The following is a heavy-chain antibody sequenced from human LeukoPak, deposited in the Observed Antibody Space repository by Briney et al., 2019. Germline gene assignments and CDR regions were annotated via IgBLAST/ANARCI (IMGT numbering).Heavy chain of an antibody. J-gene: IGHJ4*02. D-gene: IGHD6-19*01. CDR2: INPDGTTT. V-gene: IGHV3-74*01. CDR1: GFTFSTYW. CDR3: ARVSIGWYSFDY. Sequence: GGSLRLSCAASGFTFSTYWMHWVRQAPGKGLVWVSRINPDGTTTSYAVSVKGRFTISRDNAKDTVYLQMNSQRAEDTAVYYCARVSIGWYSFDYWGQGTLVTVSS.